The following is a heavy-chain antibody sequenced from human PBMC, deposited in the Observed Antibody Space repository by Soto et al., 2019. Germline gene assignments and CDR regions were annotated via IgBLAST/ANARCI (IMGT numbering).Heavy chain of an antibody. V-gene: IGHV4-31*11. CDR1: GGSISSGGYY. CDR2: IYHSGTT. Sequence: PSETLSLTCAVSGGSISSGGYYWSWIRQHPGKGLEWIGYIYHSGTTYYNPSLKSRVTISVDTSKNQFSLKLTSVTAADTAVYYCASAGGLGAVAADYWGQGTLVTVSS. J-gene: IGHJ4*02. CDR3: ASAGGLGAVAADY. D-gene: IGHD6-19*01.